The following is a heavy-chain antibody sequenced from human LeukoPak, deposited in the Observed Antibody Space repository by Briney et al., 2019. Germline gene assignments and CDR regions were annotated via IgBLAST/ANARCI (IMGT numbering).Heavy chain of an antibody. CDR2: ISGSGGST. V-gene: IGHV3-23*01. Sequence: GGSLRLSCAASGFTFSSYAMSWVRQAPGRGLEWVSAISGSGGSTSYADSVKGPFPISRDNSKNTLYLQMNSLRAEDTAVYYCAKRDDSSGYYDVAYYFDYCGQGTLVTASS. J-gene: IGHJ4*02. CDR3: AKRDDSSGYYDVAYYFDY. CDR1: GFTFSSYA. D-gene: IGHD3-22*01.